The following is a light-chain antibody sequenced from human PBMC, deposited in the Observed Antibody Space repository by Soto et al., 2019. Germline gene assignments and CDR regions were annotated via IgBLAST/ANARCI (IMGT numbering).Light chain of an antibody. CDR2: EVS. V-gene: IGLV2-8*01. Sequence: QSVLTQPPSASGSPGQSVTISCTGTSSDIGNYNYVSWYQHHPGKAPKLMIYEVSKRPSGVPDRFSGSKSGNTASLTVSGLQAEDEAQYYCSSYAGSHNVFGGGTKLTVL. CDR1: SSDIGNYNY. CDR3: SSYAGSHNV. J-gene: IGLJ2*01.